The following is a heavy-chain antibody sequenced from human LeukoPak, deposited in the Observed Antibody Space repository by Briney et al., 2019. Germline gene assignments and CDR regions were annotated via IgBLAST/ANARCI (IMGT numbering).Heavy chain of an antibody. D-gene: IGHD6-13*01. CDR2: ISYDGGNK. V-gene: IGHV3-30*04. J-gene: IGHJ4*02. CDR3: ARDRGQLVNDY. CDR1: GFTSSSYA. Sequence: GGSLRLSCAASGFTSSSYAMHWVRQAPGKGLEWVAVISYDGGNKYYADSVKGRFTISRDNSKNTLNLQMNSLRAEDTAVYYCARDRGQLVNDYWGQGTLVTVSS.